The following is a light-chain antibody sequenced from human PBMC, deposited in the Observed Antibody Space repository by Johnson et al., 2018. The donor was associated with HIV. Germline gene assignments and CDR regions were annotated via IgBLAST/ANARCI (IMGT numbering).Light chain of an antibody. J-gene: IGLJ1*01. CDR2: DNN. CDR3: GTWVISLSAVGV. V-gene: IGLV1-51*01. CDR1: SSNIGNNY. Sequence: QSVLTQPPSVSAAPGQKVTISCSGSSSNIGNNYVSWYQQLPGTAPKLLIYDNNERPSGIPDRFSGSKSGTSATLGITGLQTGDEADYYCGTWVISLSAVGVFGPGTKVTVL.